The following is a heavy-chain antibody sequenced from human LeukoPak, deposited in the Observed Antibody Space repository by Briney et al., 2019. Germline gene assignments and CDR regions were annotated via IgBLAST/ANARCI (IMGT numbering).Heavy chain of an antibody. D-gene: IGHD6-19*01. CDR2: ISSSSSYI. CDR3: AKAANPAVAVPNWFDP. Sequence: GGSLRLSCAASGFTFSSYSMNWVRQAPGKGLEWVSSISSSSSYIYYADSVKGRFTISRDNAKNSLYLQMNSLRAEDTAVYYCAKAANPAVAVPNWFDPWGQGTLVTVSS. J-gene: IGHJ5*02. CDR1: GFTFSSYS. V-gene: IGHV3-21*01.